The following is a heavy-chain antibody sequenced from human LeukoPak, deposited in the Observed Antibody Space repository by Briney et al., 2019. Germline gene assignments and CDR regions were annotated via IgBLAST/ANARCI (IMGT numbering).Heavy chain of an antibody. CDR3: ARDPEARDHSYGFDY. V-gene: IGHV1-46*01. Sequence: ASVKVSCKAAGYTFTSYYMHWVRQAPGQGLEWMGIINPSDGSTSYAQKFQGRVTVTRDTSTSTVYMELSSLRSEDTAVYYCARDPEARDHSYGFDYWGQGTLVTVSS. D-gene: IGHD5-18*01. CDR1: GYTFTSYY. J-gene: IGHJ4*02. CDR2: INPSDGST.